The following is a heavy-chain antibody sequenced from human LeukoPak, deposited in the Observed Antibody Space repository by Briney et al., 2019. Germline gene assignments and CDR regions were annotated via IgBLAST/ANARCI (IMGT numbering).Heavy chain of an antibody. CDR2: IYHSGST. J-gene: IGHJ4*02. CDR1: GYSISSGYY. V-gene: IGHV4-38-2*02. D-gene: IGHD2-2*02. CDR3: ARSLPATAIAHYFDY. Sequence: SETLSLTCTVSGYSISSGYYWGWIRQPPGTGLEWIGSIYHSGSTYYNPSLKSRVTISVDTSKNQFSLKLSSVTAADTAVYYCARSLPATAIAHYFDYWGQGTLVTVSS.